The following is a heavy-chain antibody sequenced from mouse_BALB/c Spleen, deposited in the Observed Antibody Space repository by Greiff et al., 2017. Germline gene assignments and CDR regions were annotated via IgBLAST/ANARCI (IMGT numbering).Heavy chain of an antibody. Sequence: QVQLKESGPGLVAPSQSLSITCTVSGFSLSRYSVHWVRQPPGKGLEWLGMIWGGGSTDYNSALKSRLSISKDNSKSQVFLKMNSLQTDDTAMYYCATYDYDEGDFAYWGQGTLVTVSA. V-gene: IGHV2-6-4*01. D-gene: IGHD2-4*01. CDR3: ATYDYDEGDFAY. CDR1: GFSLSRYS. J-gene: IGHJ3*01. CDR2: IWGGGST.